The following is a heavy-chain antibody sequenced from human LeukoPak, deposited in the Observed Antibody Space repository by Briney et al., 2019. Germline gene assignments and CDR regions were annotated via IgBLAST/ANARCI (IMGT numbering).Heavy chain of an antibody. CDR1: GYTFTSYD. V-gene: IGHV1-8*01. CDR2: MNPNSGNT. CDR3: ARDAMIVPGRWFDP. J-gene: IGHJ5*02. Sequence: ASVRVSCKASGYTFTSYDINWVRQATGQGLEWIGWMNPNSGNTGYAQKFQGRVTMTRNTSISTAYMELSSLRSEDTAVYYCARDAMIVPGRWFDPWGQGTLVTVSS. D-gene: IGHD3-22*01.